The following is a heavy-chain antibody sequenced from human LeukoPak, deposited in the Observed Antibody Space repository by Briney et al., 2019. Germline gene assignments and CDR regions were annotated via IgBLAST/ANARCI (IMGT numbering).Heavy chain of an antibody. CDR2: INWNGGST. Sequence: PGGSLRLSCAASGFTFDDYGMSWVRQAPGKGLEWVSGINWNGGSTDYADSVKGRFTISRDNAEKSLYLQINSLRAEDTALYYCARDTHYGSNYWGQGTLVTVSS. CDR1: GFTFDDYG. J-gene: IGHJ4*02. V-gene: IGHV3-20*04. D-gene: IGHD3-10*01. CDR3: ARDTHYGSNY.